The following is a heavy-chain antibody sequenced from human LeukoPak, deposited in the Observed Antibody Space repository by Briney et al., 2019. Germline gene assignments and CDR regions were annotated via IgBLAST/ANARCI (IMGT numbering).Heavy chain of an antibody. V-gene: IGHV1-18*01. CDR2: ISAYNGNT. CDR3: AILTYYYDSSGYFDAFDI. Sequence: GASVKVSCKASGYTFTSYGISWVRQAPGQGLEWMGWISAYNGNTNYAQKLQGRVTMTTDTSTSTAYMELRSLRSDDTAVYYCAILTYYYDSSGYFDAFDIWGQGTMVTVSS. J-gene: IGHJ3*02. D-gene: IGHD3-22*01. CDR1: GYTFTSYG.